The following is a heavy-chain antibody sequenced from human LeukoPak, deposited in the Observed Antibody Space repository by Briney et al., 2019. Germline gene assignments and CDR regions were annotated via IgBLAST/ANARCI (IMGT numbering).Heavy chain of an antibody. CDR1: GFTFSDYY. V-gene: IGHV3-11*04. J-gene: IGHJ6*03. CDR3: ARDGYYDFWSGYYSHYYYYMDV. CDR2: ISSSGSTI. D-gene: IGHD3-3*01. Sequence: PGGSLRLSCAASGFTFSDYYMSWIRQAPGKGLEWVSYISSSGSTIYYADPVKGRFTISRGNAKNSLYLQMNSLRAEDTAVYYCARDGYYDFWSGYYSHYYYYMDVWGKGPRSPSP.